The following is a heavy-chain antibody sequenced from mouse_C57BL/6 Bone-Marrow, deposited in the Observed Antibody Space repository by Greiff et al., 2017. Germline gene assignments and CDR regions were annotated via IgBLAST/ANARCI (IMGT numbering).Heavy chain of an antibody. D-gene: IGHD3-2*02. CDR3: ARHSAAQATPDY. J-gene: IGHJ2*01. CDR1: GFTFSSYG. CDR2: ISSGGSYT. Sequence: EVKVVESGGDLVKPGGSLKLSCAASGFTFSSYGMSWVRQTPDKRLEWVATISSGGSYTYYPDSVKGRFTISRDNAKNTLYLQMSSLESDDTAMYYCARHSAAQATPDYWGQGTTLTVSS. V-gene: IGHV5-6*01.